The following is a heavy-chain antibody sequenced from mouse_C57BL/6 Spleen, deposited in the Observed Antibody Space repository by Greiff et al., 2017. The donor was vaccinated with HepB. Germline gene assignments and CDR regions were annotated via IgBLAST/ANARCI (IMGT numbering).Heavy chain of an antibody. V-gene: IGHV1-55*01. J-gene: IGHJ4*01. Sequence: QVQLQQPGAELVKPGASVKMSCKASGYTFTSYWITWVKQRPGQGLEWIGDIYPGSGSTNYNEKFKSKATLTVDTSSSTAYMQLSSLTSEDSAVYYCALYYYGSSYHYYAMDYWGQGTSVTVSS. CDR2: IYPGSGST. D-gene: IGHD1-1*01. CDR3: ALYYYGSSYHYYAMDY. CDR1: GYTFTSYW.